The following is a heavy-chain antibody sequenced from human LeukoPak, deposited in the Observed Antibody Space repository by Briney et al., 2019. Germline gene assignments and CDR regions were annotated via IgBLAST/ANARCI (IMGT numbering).Heavy chain of an antibody. CDR2: INHSGST. CDR1: GGSFSGYY. V-gene: IGHV4-34*01. CDR3: ATLGYYYDSSGYPPDY. Sequence: SETLSLTCAVYGGSFSGYYWSWIRQPPGKGLEWIGEINHSGSTNYNPSLKSRVTISVDTSKNQFSPKLSSVTAADTAVYYCATLGYYYDSSGYPPDYWGQGTLVTVSS. D-gene: IGHD3-22*01. J-gene: IGHJ4*02.